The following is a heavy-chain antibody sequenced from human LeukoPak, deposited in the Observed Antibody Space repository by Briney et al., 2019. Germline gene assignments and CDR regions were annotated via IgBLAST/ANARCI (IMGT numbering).Heavy chain of an antibody. D-gene: IGHD3-10*01. Sequence: SETLSLTCTVSGGSIRSGDYYWSWIRQPPGKGLEWIGYTYYSGSTYYNPSFKRRVIISVDTSKNQFSLKLNSMTAADTALYYCARAGGSGSLYIFNYWGQGTLVTVSS. V-gene: IGHV4-30-4*01. CDR2: TYYSGST. CDR1: GGSIRSGDYY. J-gene: IGHJ4*02. CDR3: ARAGGSGSLYIFNY.